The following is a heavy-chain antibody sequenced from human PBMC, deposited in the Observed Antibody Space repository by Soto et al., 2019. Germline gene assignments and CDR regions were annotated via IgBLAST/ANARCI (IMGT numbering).Heavy chain of an antibody. Sequence: SVKVSCKASGGTFSSYAISWVRQAPGQGLEWMGGIIPIFGTANYAQKFQGRVTITADESTSTAYMELSSLRSEDTAVYYCARDRGHCSSTSCYTDYYYGMDVWGQGTTVTVSS. CDR3: ARDRGHCSSTSCYTDYYYGMDV. D-gene: IGHD2-2*02. V-gene: IGHV1-69*13. J-gene: IGHJ6*02. CDR2: IIPIFGTA. CDR1: GGTFSSYA.